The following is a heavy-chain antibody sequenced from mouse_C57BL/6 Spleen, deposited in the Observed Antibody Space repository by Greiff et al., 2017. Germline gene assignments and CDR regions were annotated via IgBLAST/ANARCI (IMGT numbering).Heavy chain of an antibody. Sequence: VQLKESGEGLVKPGGSLKLSCAASGFTFSSYAMSWVRQTPEKRLEWVAYISSGGDYIYYADTVKGRFTISRDNARNTLYLQMSSLKSEDTAMYYCTRDPNYYGSSHWYFDVWGTGTTVTVSS. CDR2: ISSGGDYI. V-gene: IGHV5-9-1*02. CDR3: TRDPNYYGSSHWYFDV. D-gene: IGHD1-1*01. J-gene: IGHJ1*03. CDR1: GFTFSSYA.